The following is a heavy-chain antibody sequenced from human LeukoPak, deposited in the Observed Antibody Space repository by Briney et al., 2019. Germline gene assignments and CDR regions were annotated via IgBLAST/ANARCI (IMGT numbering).Heavy chain of an antibody. D-gene: IGHD1-1*01. CDR2: MDPSGSQK. CDR3: AIWTSGNF. CDR1: GITFNWSW. Sequence: PGGSLRLSCAASGITFNWSWMNWVRQAPGKGLEWVANMDPSGSQKRYVDSVKGRFTISKDNSGTSLYLDMYGLRDEDTAIYYCAIWTSGNFWGQGTLVTVSS. J-gene: IGHJ4*02. V-gene: IGHV3-7*01.